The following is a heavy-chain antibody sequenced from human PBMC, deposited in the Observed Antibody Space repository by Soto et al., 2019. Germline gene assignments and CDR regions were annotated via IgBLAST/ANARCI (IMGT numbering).Heavy chain of an antibody. CDR3: SKADGEQWLIPHLDN. J-gene: IGHJ4*02. D-gene: IGHD6-19*01. V-gene: IGHV3-23*01. Sequence: GGSLRLSCEASGFNFKKFAMGWVRQAPGEGLEWVSGISCCGGSTSYADSVKGRFTLARDDSKNTLSLHLNSLRFEDTARYFCSKADGEQWLIPHLDNWGKGT. CDR2: ISCCGGST. CDR1: GFNFKKFA.